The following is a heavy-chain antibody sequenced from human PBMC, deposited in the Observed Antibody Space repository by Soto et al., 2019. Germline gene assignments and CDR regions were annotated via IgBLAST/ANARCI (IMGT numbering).Heavy chain of an antibody. Sequence: SETLSLTCTVSGGSISSGDYYWSWIRQPPGKGLEWIGYIYYSGSTYYNPSLKSRVTISVDTSKNQFSLKLSSVTAADTAVYYCARGSLERRRGGYWFDPWGQGTLVTVSS. CDR1: GGSISSGDYY. CDR2: IYYSGST. D-gene: IGHD1-1*01. J-gene: IGHJ5*02. CDR3: ARGSLERRRGGYWFDP. V-gene: IGHV4-30-4*01.